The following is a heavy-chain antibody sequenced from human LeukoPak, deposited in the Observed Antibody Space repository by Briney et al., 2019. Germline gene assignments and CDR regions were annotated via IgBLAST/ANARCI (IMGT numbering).Heavy chain of an antibody. Sequence: GRSLRLSCAASGFTFGSYAMTWVRQAPGKGLEWVSVISGIGVATYYADSVKGRFTISRDNSKNTLYLQMNSLRAEDTAVYYCAKRAVTTFSSGFHYWGQGTLVTVSS. CDR2: ISGIGVAT. V-gene: IGHV3-23*01. CDR1: GFTFGSYA. D-gene: IGHD4-17*01. J-gene: IGHJ4*02. CDR3: AKRAVTTFSSGFHY.